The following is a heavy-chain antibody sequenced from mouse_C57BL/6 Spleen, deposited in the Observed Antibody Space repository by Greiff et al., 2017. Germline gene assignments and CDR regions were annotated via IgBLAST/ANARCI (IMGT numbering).Heavy chain of an antibody. V-gene: IGHV1-55*01. J-gene: IGHJ2*01. CDR1: GYTFTSYW. CDR3: ARRDWDVDYFDY. D-gene: IGHD4-1*01. CDR2: IYPGGGST. Sequence: VNLVESGAELVKPGASVKMSCKASGYTFTSYWITWVKQRPGQGLEWIGDIYPGGGSTNYNEKFKSKATLTVDTSSSTAYMQLSSLTSEDSAVYYCARRDWDVDYFDYWGQGTTLTVSS.